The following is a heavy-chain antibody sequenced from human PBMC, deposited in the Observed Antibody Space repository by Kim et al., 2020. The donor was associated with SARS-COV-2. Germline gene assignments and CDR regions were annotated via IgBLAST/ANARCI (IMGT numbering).Heavy chain of an antibody. D-gene: IGHD6-6*01. V-gene: IGHV4-34*01. Sequence: YIPSLKSRVTISVDTSKNQFSLKLSSVTAADTAVYYCARGSYAYSSSLGYWGQGTLVTVSS. J-gene: IGHJ4*02. CDR3: ARGSYAYSSSLGY.